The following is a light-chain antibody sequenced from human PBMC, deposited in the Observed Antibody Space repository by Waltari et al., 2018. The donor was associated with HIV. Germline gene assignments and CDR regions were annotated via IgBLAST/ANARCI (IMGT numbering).Light chain of an antibody. CDR2: SVS. CDR3: QQLKTYPLS. CDR1: QGVGSY. J-gene: IGKJ4*01. V-gene: IGKV1-9*01. Sequence: IQLTQSPSFLSASVGERRTITCRATQGVGSYLAWYQQKPGKAPNLLIYSVSILQTGVPSRFSGSGSGTEFTLTITDLQPEDFATYYCQQLKTYPLSFGGGTKVEIK.